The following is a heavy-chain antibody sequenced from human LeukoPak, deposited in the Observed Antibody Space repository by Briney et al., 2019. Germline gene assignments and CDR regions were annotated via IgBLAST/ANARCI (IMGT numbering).Heavy chain of an antibody. D-gene: IGHD6-19*01. J-gene: IGHJ6*02. CDR2: IYYSGST. Sequence: SETLSLTCTVSGGSISSSSYYWGWIRQPPGKGLEWIGSIYYSGSTYYNPSLKSRVTISVDTSKNQFSLKLSSVTAADTAVYYCARDRGSGWSYYYYGMDVWGQGTTVTVSS. CDR3: ARDRGSGWSYYYYGMDV. V-gene: IGHV4-39*07. CDR1: GGSISSSSYY.